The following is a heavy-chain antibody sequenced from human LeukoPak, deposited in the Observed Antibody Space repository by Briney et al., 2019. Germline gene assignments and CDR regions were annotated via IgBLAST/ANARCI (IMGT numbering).Heavy chain of an antibody. D-gene: IGHD2-21*02. V-gene: IGHV3-48*02. CDR3: ARATRTASHYYGMDV. CDR1: GFTFSSYR. J-gene: IGHJ6*02. Sequence: GGSLRLSWAASGFTFSSYRMNWVRQAPGKGLEWVSYISGYSSTIYYADSVKGRFTISRDNAQNSLYLQMNSLRDEDTAVYYCARATRTASHYYGMDVWGQGTTVTVS. CDR2: ISGYSSTI.